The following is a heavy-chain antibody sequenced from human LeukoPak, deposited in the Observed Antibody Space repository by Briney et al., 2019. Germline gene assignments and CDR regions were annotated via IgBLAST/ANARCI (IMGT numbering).Heavy chain of an antibody. CDR2: ISYDGSNK. Sequence: PGRSLRLSCAGSGFTFSSYAMHWVRQAPGKGLEWMSVISYDGSNKYYADSVKGRFTISRDNSKTTLYLQMNSLRAEDTAVYYCARVGDYCDSSGYDYYYYYGMDVWGQGTTVTVSS. CDR3: ARVGDYCDSSGYDYYYYYGMDV. D-gene: IGHD3-22*01. V-gene: IGHV3-30-3*01. CDR1: GFTFSSYA. J-gene: IGHJ6*02.